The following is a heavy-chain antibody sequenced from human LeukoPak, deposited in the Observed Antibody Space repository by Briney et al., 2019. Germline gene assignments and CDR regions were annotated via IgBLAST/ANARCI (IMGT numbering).Heavy chain of an antibody. D-gene: IGHD3-3*01. J-gene: IGHJ5*02. CDR2: IYHSGST. CDR3: ARAARGYDFWSGFQTPNWFDP. V-gene: IGHV4-38-2*02. Sequence: SETLSLTCSVSGYSISSGYYWGWIRQSPGKGLEWIGTIYHSGSTYFNPSLKSRVTISVDTSKNQFSLNLSSVTAADTAVYYCARAARGYDFWSGFQTPNWFDPWGQGTLVSVSS. CDR1: GYSISSGYY.